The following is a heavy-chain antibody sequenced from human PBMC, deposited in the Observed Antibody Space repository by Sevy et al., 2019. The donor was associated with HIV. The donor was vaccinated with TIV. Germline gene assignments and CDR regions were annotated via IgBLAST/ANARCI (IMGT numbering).Heavy chain of an antibody. CDR2: IKQDGSEK. J-gene: IGHJ4*02. V-gene: IGHV3-7*01. D-gene: IGHD3-3*01. CDR3: ARAFGYDFWSGYYAVDPANIDY. CDR1: GFTFSSYW. Sequence: GGSLRLSCAASGFTFSSYWMSWVRQAPGKGLEWVANIKQDGSEKYYVDSVKGRFTISRDNAKNSLYLQMNSLRAEDTAVYYCARAFGYDFWSGYYAVDPANIDYWGQGTLVTVSS.